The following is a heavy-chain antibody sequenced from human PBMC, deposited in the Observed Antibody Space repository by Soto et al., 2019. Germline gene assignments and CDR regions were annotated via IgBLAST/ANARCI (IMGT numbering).Heavy chain of an antibody. D-gene: IGHD6-19*01. CDR3: ARSAGWYAVHS. J-gene: IGHJ4*02. CDR2: VFHTGTT. CDR1: GDSVSSPYY. Sequence: QVQLQESGPGLVKPSGTLSLTCAVSGDSVSSPYYWCWVRQPPGKGLEWIGEVFHTGTTSYNPSLRSRVPISMDKSNNQVSLDLRSVTAADTAVYYCARSAGWYAVHSWGPGTLVIVSS. V-gene: IGHV4-4*02.